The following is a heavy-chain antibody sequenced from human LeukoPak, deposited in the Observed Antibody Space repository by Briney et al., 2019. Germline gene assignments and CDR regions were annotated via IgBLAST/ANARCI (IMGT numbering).Heavy chain of an antibody. J-gene: IGHJ4*02. CDR1: GFTFSTFD. D-gene: IGHD3-10*01. Sequence: GGSLTLSCVASGFTFSTFDMNWVRQAPGKGLEWVSPINSTSNHINYADSVKGRFPVSRDSANNSLCLQINSLRAEDTAVYYCARVYSANGYGSGYYDYWGQGTLVTVSS. CDR2: INSTSNHI. CDR3: ARVYSANGYGSGYYDY. V-gene: IGHV3-21*01.